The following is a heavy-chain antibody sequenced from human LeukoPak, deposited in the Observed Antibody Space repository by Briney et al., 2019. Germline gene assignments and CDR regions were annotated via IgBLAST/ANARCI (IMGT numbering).Heavy chain of an antibody. CDR3: ARGYSSSSRSPLDY. D-gene: IGHD6-6*01. Sequence: PGGSLRLSCAASAFTFSGSAMHWVRQASGKGLEWVGRIRSKANNYATSYAASVKGRFTISRDDSKNTAYLQMNSLKTEDTAVYYCARGYSSSSRSPLDYWGQGTLVTVSS. CDR2: IRSKANNYAT. J-gene: IGHJ4*02. CDR1: AFTFSGSA. V-gene: IGHV3-73*01.